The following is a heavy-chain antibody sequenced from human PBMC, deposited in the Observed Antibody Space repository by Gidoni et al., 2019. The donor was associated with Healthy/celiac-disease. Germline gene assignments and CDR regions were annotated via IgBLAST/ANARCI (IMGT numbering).Heavy chain of an antibody. Sequence: QGQLVQSGAEVKKPGASLKVSCKAAGYTFIGYYIHWVRQAPGQGLAWMGWIHPSGGGTKYAQKFPGRVTMTRDTSITTAYMELSRLRSDDTAVYYCARDLDYGDYVEGDDFDYWGQGTLVTVSS. J-gene: IGHJ4*02. V-gene: IGHV1-2*02. CDR1: GYTFIGYY. CDR3: ARDLDYGDYVEGDDFDY. CDR2: IHPSGGGT. D-gene: IGHD4-17*01.